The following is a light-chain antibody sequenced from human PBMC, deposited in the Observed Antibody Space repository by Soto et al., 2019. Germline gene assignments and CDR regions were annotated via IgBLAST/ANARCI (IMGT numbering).Light chain of an antibody. J-gene: IGKJ1*01. CDR1: QGISSY. CDR2: AAS. Sequence: VIWMTQSPSLLSASTGDRVTLSYRMSQGISSYLAWYQQKPGKAPELLIYAASTLQSGVPSRFSGSGSGTDFTLTIRGLQPEDFATYYCQQSSGSRDWAFGQGTKVDIK. CDR3: QQSSGSRDWA. V-gene: IGKV1D-8*01.